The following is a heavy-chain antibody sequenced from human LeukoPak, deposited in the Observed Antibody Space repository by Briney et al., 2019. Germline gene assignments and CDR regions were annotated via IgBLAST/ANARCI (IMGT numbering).Heavy chain of an antibody. CDR2: INSDGSST. J-gene: IGHJ4*02. D-gene: IGHD6-19*01. Sequence: GGSLRLSCAASGFTLSSYWMHWVRQAPGKGLVWVSRINSDGSSTSYADSVKGRFTISRDNAKNTLYLQMNSLRAEDTAVYYCARASSGWYTDSNFDYWGQGTLVTVSS. CDR1: GFTLSSYW. CDR3: ARASSGWYTDSNFDY. V-gene: IGHV3-74*01.